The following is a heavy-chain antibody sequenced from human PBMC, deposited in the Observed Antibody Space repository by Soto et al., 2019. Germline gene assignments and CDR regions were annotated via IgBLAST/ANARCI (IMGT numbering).Heavy chain of an antibody. Sequence: QITLKESGPTLVKPTQTLTLTCSFSGFSLSTNGVGVGWIRQPPGKALEWLAVIYWDDDKRYSPSLKTRLTITKDTSKTQVVLTMTNMDPVDTATYYCAHKPYSFRWAVDYWGQGALVTVSS. V-gene: IGHV2-5*02. CDR1: GFSLSTNGVG. CDR3: AHKPYSFRWAVDY. CDR2: IYWDDDK. D-gene: IGHD5-18*01. J-gene: IGHJ4*02.